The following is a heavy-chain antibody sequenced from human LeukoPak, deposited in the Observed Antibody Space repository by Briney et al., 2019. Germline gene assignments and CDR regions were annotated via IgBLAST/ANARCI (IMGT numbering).Heavy chain of an antibody. V-gene: IGHV4-59*01. J-gene: IGHJ5*02. D-gene: IGHD5-18*01. CDR1: GGSISSYY. Sequence: SETLSLTRTVSGGSISSYYWSWIRQPPGKGLEWIGYIYYSGSTNYNPSLKSRVTISVDTSKNQLSLKLSSVTAADTAVYYCARDGYSYGSNWFDPWGQGTLVTVSS. CDR3: ARDGYSYGSNWFDP. CDR2: IYYSGST.